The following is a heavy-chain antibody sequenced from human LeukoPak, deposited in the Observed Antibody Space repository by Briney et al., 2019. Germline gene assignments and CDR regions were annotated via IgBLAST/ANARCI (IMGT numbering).Heavy chain of an antibody. V-gene: IGHV1-69*13. CDR3: ARSGYYDSSGYYYFDY. J-gene: IGHJ4*02. D-gene: IGHD3-22*01. Sequence: GASVKASCKASGGTFSSYAISWVRQAPGQGLEWMGGIIPIFGTANYAQKFQGRVTITADESTSTAYMELSSLRSEDTAVYYCARSGYYDSSGYYYFDYWGQGTLVTVSS. CDR2: IIPIFGTA. CDR1: GGTFSSYA.